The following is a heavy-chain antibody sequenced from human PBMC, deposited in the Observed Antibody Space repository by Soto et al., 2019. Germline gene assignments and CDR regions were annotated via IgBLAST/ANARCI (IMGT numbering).Heavy chain of an antibody. Sequence: GGSLRLSCSASGFTFSVYTMHCVRQAPGKGLEWVASINTTSSDIYYADSVKGRFTVSRDNVNNSLYLQMTSLRADDTAVYYCARGGLTAMLLFYHYGLDVWGQGTTVTVSS. V-gene: IGHV3-21*01. CDR2: INTTSSDI. J-gene: IGHJ6*02. CDR1: GFTFSVYT. CDR3: ARGGLTAMLLFYHYGLDV. D-gene: IGHD5-18*01.